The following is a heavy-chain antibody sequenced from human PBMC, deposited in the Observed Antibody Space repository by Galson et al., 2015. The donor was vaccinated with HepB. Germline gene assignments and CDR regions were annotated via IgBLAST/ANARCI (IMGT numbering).Heavy chain of an antibody. J-gene: IGHJ4*02. CDR1: GFTVSSNY. CDR2: IYSGGST. V-gene: IGHV3-53*01. Sequence: SLRLSCAASGFTVSSNYMSWVRQAPGKGLEWVSVIYSGGSTYYADSVKGRFTISRDNSKNTLYLQMNSLRAEDTAVYYCARGKVGPYYFDYWGQGTLVTVSS. D-gene: IGHD1-26*01. CDR3: ARGKVGPYYFDY.